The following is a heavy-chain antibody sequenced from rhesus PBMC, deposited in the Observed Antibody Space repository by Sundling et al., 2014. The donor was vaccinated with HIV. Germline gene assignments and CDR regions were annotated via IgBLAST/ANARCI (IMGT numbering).Heavy chain of an antibody. CDR1: GFSFSDYY. CDR3: AREGYDSGYFYGLDS. Sequence: VQLVESGGGLAKPGGSLRLSCAASGFSFSDYYMHWVRQAPGKGLEWVSAISIGGGTFYPDSVKGRFTISRDNAKNSVYLQMNSLRAEDTAVYYCAREGYDSGYFYGLDSWGQGVDVTVSS. D-gene: IGHD3-28*01. V-gene: IGHV3-132*01. CDR2: ISIGGGT. J-gene: IGHJ6*01.